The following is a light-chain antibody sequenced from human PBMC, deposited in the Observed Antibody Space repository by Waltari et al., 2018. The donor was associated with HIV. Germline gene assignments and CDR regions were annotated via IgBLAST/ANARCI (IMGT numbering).Light chain of an antibody. J-gene: IGLJ1*01. CDR1: SSNIGAVSA. CDR3: QSYDSSLSGYV. CDR2: GNS. Sequence: HSVLTPPPSVAAAPWQGGTIPCTGSSSNIGAVSAVPRYQQLPRTAPKLLIFGNSNRPSGVPDRFSGSKSGTSASLAITGLQAEDEADYYCQSYDSSLSGYVFGTGTKVTVL. V-gene: IGLV1-40*01.